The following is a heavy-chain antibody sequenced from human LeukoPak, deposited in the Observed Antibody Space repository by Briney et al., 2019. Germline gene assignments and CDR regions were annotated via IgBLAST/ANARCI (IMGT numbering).Heavy chain of an antibody. J-gene: IGHJ4*02. CDR1: GFTFSSYA. CDR2: ISYDGSNK. D-gene: IGHD3-3*01. Sequence: QSGGSLRLSCAASGFTFSSYAMSWVRQAPGKGLEWAAVISYDGSNKYYADSVKGRFTISRDNSKKTLYLQMNSLRAEDTAVYYCARDGDAGDFWSGSDYWGQGTLVTVSS. V-gene: IGHV3-30-3*01. CDR3: ARDGDAGDFWSGSDY.